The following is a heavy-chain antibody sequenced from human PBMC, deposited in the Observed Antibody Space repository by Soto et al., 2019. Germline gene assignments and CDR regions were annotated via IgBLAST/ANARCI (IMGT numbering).Heavy chain of an antibody. J-gene: IGHJ4*02. Sequence: QVQLQESGPGLVKPSETLSLTCTVSGGSISSDYWSWIRQPPGKGLEWIGYIYYSGSTKCNPSLESRVSISVDTSKIQFSLNLSSLTAADTAVYYCARDRGYYGSGSFYPPEDWGQGTLVTVSS. CDR3: ARDRGYYGSGSFYPPED. V-gene: IGHV4-59*01. CDR1: GGSISSDY. D-gene: IGHD3-10*01. CDR2: IYYSGST.